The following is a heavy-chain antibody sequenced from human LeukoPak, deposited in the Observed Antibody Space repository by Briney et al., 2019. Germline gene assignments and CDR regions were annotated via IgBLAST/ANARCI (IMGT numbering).Heavy chain of an antibody. D-gene: IGHD3-22*01. J-gene: IGHJ4*02. V-gene: IGHV5-51*01. Sequence: LGEPWNSSCKGPGYTFTRYWIAGVGQMPGKGLEWIGFIFPGDSDIIYSPPFQDQVTIAADKSISTASQQPSRLKASDTAMYYCARLWYYDSIGPTGCYFDYWGQGTLVTVSS. CDR2: IFPGDSDI. CDR1: GYTFTRYW. CDR3: ARLWYYDSIGPTGCYFDY.